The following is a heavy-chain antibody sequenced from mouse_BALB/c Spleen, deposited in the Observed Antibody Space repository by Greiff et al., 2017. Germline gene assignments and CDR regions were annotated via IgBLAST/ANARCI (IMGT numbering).Heavy chain of an antibody. CDR1: GFTFSSFG. V-gene: IGHV5-17*02. CDR2: ISSGSSTI. D-gene: IGHD2-10*02. CDR3: ARGYGNYVAWFAY. J-gene: IGHJ3*01. Sequence: DVMLVESGGGLVQPGGSRKLSCAASGFTFSSFGMHWVRQAPEKGLEWVAYISSGSSTIYYADTVKGRFTIPRDNPKNTLFLQMTSLRSEDTAMYYCARGYGNYVAWFAYWGQGTLVTVSA.